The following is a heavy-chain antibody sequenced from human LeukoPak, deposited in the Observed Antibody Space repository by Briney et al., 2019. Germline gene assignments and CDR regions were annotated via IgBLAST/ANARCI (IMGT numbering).Heavy chain of an antibody. CDR2: IGYDGSNK. CDR3: AQDSYYYYIDV. V-gene: IGHV3-30*02. CDR1: GFTFRSYG. Sequence: GGSLGLSCTASGFTFRSYGMHWVRQAPGKGLEWVTFIGYDGSNKYYTDSVKGRFTISRDNSKNTLYLQMNSLRAEDTAIYYCAQDSYYYYIDVWGKGTTVTVSS. J-gene: IGHJ6*03.